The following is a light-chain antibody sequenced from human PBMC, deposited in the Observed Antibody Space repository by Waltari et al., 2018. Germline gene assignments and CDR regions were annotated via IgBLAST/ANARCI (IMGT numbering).Light chain of an antibody. J-gene: IGLJ2*01. CDR1: SGHSSYA. CDR3: QTWDTGTHVV. Sequence: QVVLTQSPSASASLGASVQLTCPLSSGHSSYAIAWPQQQPEKGPRYLMKVSSAGSHQKGDGIPDRFSGSSSGTERYLTISRVQSEDEADYYCQTWDTGTHVVFGGGTKLTVL. V-gene: IGLV4-69*01. CDR2: VSSAGSH.